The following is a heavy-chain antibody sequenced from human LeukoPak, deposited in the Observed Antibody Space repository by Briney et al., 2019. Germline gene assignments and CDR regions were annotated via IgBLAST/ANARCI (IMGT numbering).Heavy chain of an antibody. CDR2: VYYTGST. CDR3: ARYSDHGLDV. CDR1: GASINNYY. J-gene: IGHJ6*02. V-gene: IGHV4-59*12. Sequence: SGSLSLTCSVSGASINNYYWNWIRQPPGKGLEWIGYVYYTGSTKYNPSLKSRLTLSLDTSKNQLSLRLSAVTAADTAVYYCARYSDHGLDVWGQGATVTVS.